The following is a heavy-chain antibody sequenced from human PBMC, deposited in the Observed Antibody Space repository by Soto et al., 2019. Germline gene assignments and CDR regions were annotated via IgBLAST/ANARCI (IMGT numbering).Heavy chain of an antibody. Sequence: GESLKISCKGSGYSFTTYWIAWVRQMPGKGLEWMGIIYPGDSNIRYSPSFQGQVTISADKSISTAYLQWSSLKASDTAMYYCARRQAAAAYYYFDYWAQGTLVTVSS. CDR3: ARRQAAAAYYYFDY. V-gene: IGHV5-51*01. CDR1: GYSFTTYW. CDR2: IYPGDSNI. J-gene: IGHJ4*02. D-gene: IGHD6-13*01.